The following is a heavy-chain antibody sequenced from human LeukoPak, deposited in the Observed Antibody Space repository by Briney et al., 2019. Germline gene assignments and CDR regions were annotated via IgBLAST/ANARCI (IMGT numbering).Heavy chain of an antibody. J-gene: IGHJ4*02. CDR2: IYSGGST. D-gene: IGHD2-15*01. CDR3: ARATGYCSGGSCRPYYFDY. CDR1: GFTFSSNY. V-gene: IGHV3-53*01. Sequence: GGSLRLSCAASGFTFSSNYMSWVRQAPGKGLEWVSVIYSGGSTYYADSVKGRFTISRDNSKNTLYLQMNSLRAEDTAVYYCARATGYCSGGSCRPYYFDYRGQGTLVTVSS.